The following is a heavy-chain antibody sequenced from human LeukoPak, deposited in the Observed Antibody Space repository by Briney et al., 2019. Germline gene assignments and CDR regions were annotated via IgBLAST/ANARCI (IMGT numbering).Heavy chain of an antibody. J-gene: IGHJ4*02. CDR2: IIPIFGTA. CDR3: ARDYYDSSGYYGY. Sequence: SVKVSCKASGGTFSSYAISWVRQAPGQGLEWMGGIIPIFGTANYAQKFQGRVTITADESTSTAYMELRSLRSDDTAVYYCARDYYDSSGYYGYWGQGTLVTVSS. D-gene: IGHD3-22*01. V-gene: IGHV1-69*13. CDR1: GGTFSSYA.